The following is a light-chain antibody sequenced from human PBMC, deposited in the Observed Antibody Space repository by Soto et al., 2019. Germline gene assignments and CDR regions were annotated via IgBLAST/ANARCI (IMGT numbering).Light chain of an antibody. J-gene: IGKJ5*01. V-gene: IGKV3-11*01. CDR2: DAS. Sequence: EIVLTQSPATLSLSPGESATLSCRASQSVSSSLAWFQQKPGQAPRLLIYDASNRATGIPARLSGSGSGTDFTLTISSLEPEDFAVYYCQQRSNWPITFGKGTRLEIK. CDR3: QQRSNWPIT. CDR1: QSVSSS.